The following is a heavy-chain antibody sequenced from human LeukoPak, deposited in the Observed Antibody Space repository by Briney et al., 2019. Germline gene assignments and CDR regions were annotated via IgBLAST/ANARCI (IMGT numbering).Heavy chain of an antibody. J-gene: IGHJ6*02. CDR3: ARDHYYDILTGYYPSYYYYGMDV. D-gene: IGHD3-9*01. Sequence: PGRSLRLSCAASGFTFSSYGMHWVRQAPGKGLEWVAVIWYDGSNKYYADSVKGRFTISRDNSKNTLYLQMNSLRAEDTAVYYCARDHYYDILTGYYPSYYYYGMDVWGQGTMVTVSS. CDR2: IWYDGSNK. CDR1: GFTFSSYG. V-gene: IGHV3-33*01.